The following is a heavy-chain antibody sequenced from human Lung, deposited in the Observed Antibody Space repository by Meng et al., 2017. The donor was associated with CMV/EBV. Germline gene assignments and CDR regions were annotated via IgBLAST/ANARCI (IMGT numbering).Heavy chain of an antibody. D-gene: IGHD2-21*01. Sequence: GESLKISCAASGFAFNNYAMTWVRQAPGKGLEWVSTVTGSGAPTYYADSVMGRFTISRDNSRNTLSLEMRSLRAEDTAIYYCASGNNAGQWIVFEYWGLGXLVXVSS. J-gene: IGHJ4*02. CDR2: VTGSGAPT. V-gene: IGHV3-23*01. CDR3: ASGNNAGQWIVFEY. CDR1: GFAFNNYA.